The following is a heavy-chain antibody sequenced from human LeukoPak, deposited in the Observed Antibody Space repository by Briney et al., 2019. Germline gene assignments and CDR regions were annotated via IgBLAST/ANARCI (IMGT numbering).Heavy chain of an antibody. CDR2: IGTAGDT. V-gene: IGHV3-13*01. CDR3: ARDPIIYYYDSSGYYYVTDY. J-gene: IGHJ4*02. D-gene: IGHD3-22*01. CDR1: GFTFSSYD. Sequence: GGSLRLSCAASGFTFSSYDMHWVRQAPGKGLAWVSAIGTAGDTYYPGSVKGRFTISRENAKNSLYLQMNSLRAGDTAVYYCARDPIIYYYDSSGYYYVTDYWGQGTLVTVSS.